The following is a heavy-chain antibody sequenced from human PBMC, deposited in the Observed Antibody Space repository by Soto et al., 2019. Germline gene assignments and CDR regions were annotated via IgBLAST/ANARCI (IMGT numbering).Heavy chain of an antibody. J-gene: IGHJ4*02. CDR2: IYYSGST. D-gene: IGHD4-17*01. V-gene: IGHV4-59*01. CDR1: GCSISSYY. CDR3: ARVDDYGDYSFDY. Sequence: PSETLSLTCTVSGCSISSYYWSWIRQPPGKGLEWIGYIYYSGSTNYNPSLKSRVTISVDTSKNQFSLKLSSVTAADTAVYYCARVDDYGDYSFDYWGQGTLVTVSS.